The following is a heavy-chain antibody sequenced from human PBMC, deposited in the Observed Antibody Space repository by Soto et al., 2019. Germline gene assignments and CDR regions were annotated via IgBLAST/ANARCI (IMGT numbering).Heavy chain of an antibody. J-gene: IGHJ4*02. V-gene: IGHV4-59*01. CDR2: LYYSGST. CDR3: ARGRYDSSGYRHPFDY. Sequence: SETLSLTCTVSGGSISSYFWSWIRQPPGKGLEWIGYLYYSGSTNYSPSLESRVTISLDTSKKQFSLRLSSVTAADTAMYYCARGRYDSSGYRHPFDYWGQGTLVTVSS. CDR1: GGSISSYF. D-gene: IGHD3-22*01.